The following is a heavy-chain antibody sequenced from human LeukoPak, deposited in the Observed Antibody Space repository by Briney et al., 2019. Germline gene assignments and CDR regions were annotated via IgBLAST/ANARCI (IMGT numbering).Heavy chain of an antibody. CDR3: ARDGGNICPALDY. CDR1: GYTFTGYY. J-gene: IGHJ4*02. Sequence: ASVKVSCKASGYTFTGYYMHWVRQAPGQGLEWMGWINPNSGGTNYAQKFQGWVTMTRDTSISTAYMELSSLRSEDTAVYYCARDGGNICPALDYWGQGTLVTVSS. V-gene: IGHV1-2*04. D-gene: IGHD2/OR15-2a*01. CDR2: INPNSGGT.